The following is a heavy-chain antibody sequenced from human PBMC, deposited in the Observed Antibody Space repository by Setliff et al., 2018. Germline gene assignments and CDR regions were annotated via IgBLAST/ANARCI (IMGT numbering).Heavy chain of an antibody. V-gene: IGHV3-7*01. CDR1: RFTFSNYW. J-gene: IGHJ4*02. CDR2: IKEDGSEK. Sequence: PGGSLRLSCAASRFTFSNYWMSWVRQAPGKGLEWVANIKEDGSEKYYADSVKGRFTISRDNAKNSLYLQMNSLRAEDTAVYYCARETTYYDILTGYPLFDYWGQGTLVTVSS. CDR3: ARETTYYDILTGYPLFDY. D-gene: IGHD3-9*01.